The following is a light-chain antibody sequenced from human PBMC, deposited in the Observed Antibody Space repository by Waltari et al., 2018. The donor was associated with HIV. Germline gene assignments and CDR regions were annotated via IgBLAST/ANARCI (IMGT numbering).Light chain of an antibody. CDR2: EVS. Sequence: QSALTPPASVSGSPGQSITISCPVTSSDIGDYNSVSCYQQHPGKAPKLMIYEVSNRPSGISSRFSGSKSGNTASLTISGLQTEDEADYYCSSYTSGNTRVFGGGTKLTVL. CDR3: SSYTSGNTRV. J-gene: IGLJ3*02. CDR1: SSDIGDYNS. V-gene: IGLV2-14*03.